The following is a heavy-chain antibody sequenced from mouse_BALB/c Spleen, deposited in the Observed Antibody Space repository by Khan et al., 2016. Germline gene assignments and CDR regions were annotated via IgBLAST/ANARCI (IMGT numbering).Heavy chain of an antibody. CDR1: GFTFSSYA. CDR2: ISSGGSS. Sequence: EVELVESGGGLVKPGGSLTLSCAASGFTFSSYAMSWVRQTPEKRLEWVASISSGGSSFYPDILKDRFTISRDNARNILYLQMSCLRSEDTAMYYCASKVYYFDYWGQGTTLTVSS. CDR3: ASKVYYFDY. J-gene: IGHJ2*01. V-gene: IGHV5-6-5*01.